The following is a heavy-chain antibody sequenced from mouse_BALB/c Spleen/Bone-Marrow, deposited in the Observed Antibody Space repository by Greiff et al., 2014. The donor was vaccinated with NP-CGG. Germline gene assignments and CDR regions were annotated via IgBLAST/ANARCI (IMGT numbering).Heavy chain of an antibody. Sequence: VQLQQSGGGLVQPGGSLKLSCAASGFTFSNYGMSWVRQTPDKRLEMIATINVNGDTTYHPDSAKGRFTISRDNVKNTLYLQMSSLKSEDTAMYYCARGYDYSSWFAYWGQGTLVTVSA. J-gene: IGHJ3*01. D-gene: IGHD2-4*01. CDR2: INVNGDTT. V-gene: IGHV5-6-3*01. CDR1: GFTFSNYG. CDR3: ARGYDYSSWFAY.